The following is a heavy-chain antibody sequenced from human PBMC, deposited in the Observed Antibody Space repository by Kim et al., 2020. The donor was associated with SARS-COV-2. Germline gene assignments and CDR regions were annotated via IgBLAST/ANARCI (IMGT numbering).Heavy chain of an antibody. J-gene: IGHJ2*01. CDR2: MNSDGRTT. CDR1: GFTFSSYW. Sequence: GGSLRLSCAASGFTFSSYWMHWVRQAPGKGLVWVSRMNSDGRTTNYADSVEGRFTISRDNANNTLYLQMNSLRPEDTAVFYCARESSSGGRYFDLWGRGT. D-gene: IGHD3-22*01. V-gene: IGHV3-74*01. CDR3: ARESSSGGRYFDL.